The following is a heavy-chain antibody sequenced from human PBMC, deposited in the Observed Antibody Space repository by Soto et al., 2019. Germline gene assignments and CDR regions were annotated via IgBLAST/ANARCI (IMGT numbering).Heavy chain of an antibody. V-gene: IGHV3-33*01. CDR3: ARGADDCSSTSCHNYYYYYMDV. D-gene: IGHD2-2*01. Sequence: QVQLVESGGGVVQPGRSLRLSCAVSGFTFSSYGMHWVRQAPGKGLEWVAVIWYDGSNKYYADSVKGRFTISRDNSKNTLYLQMNSLRAEDTAVYYCARGADDCSSTSCHNYYYYYMDVWGKGTTVTVSS. CDR2: IWYDGSNK. CDR1: GFTFSSYG. J-gene: IGHJ6*03.